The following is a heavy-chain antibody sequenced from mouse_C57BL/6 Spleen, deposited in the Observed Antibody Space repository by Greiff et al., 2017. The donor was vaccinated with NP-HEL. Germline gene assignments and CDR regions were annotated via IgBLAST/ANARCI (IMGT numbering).Heavy chain of an antibody. CDR3: ARDYYGSSYGYFEV. CDR1: GFTFSSYA. J-gene: IGHJ1*03. V-gene: IGHV5-4*01. Sequence: EVMLVESGGGLVKPGGSLKLSCAASGFTFSSYAMSWVRQTPEKRLEWVATISDGGSYTYYPDNVKGRFTISRDNAKNNLYLQMSHLKSEDTAMYYCARDYYGSSYGYFEVWGTGTTVTVSS. D-gene: IGHD1-1*01. CDR2: ISDGGSYT.